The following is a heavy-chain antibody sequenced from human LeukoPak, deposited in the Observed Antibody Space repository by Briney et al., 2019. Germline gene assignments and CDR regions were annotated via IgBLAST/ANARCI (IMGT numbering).Heavy chain of an antibody. V-gene: IGHV4-34*01. CDR3: PRGGYYGLGNDFRFVP. CDR2: INHGGST. CDR1: GGSFCGYY. Sequence: PSGTLSVTCAVYGGSFCGYYWSWLRQTPGKGLGWVGEINHGGSTNDNPSLKSRVTRSVDPSKNQFSLTLTSVTAADTAIYYCPRGGYYGLGNDFRFVPWGQGTLVTVSS. D-gene: IGHD3-10*01. J-gene: IGHJ5*02.